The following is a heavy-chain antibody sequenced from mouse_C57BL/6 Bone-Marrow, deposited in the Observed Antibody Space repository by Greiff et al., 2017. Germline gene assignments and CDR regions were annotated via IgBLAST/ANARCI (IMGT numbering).Heavy chain of an antibody. CDR3: ARNERLRAWFAY. CDR2: INPSNGGT. J-gene: IGHJ3*01. V-gene: IGHV1-53*01. Sequence: QVQLQQPGTELVKPGASVKLSCKASGYTFTSYWMHWVKQRPGQGLEWIGNINPSNGGTNYNEKFTSKATLTVDKSSSTDYMQLSILTSEASAVYCCARNERLRAWFAYWGQGTLVTVSA. D-gene: IGHD2-4*01. CDR1: GYTFTSYW.